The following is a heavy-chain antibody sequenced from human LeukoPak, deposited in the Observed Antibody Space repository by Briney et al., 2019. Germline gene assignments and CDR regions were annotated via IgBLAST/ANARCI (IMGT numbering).Heavy chain of an antibody. J-gene: IGHJ4*02. CDR1: GYSISSGYY. CDR2: INHSGST. V-gene: IGHV4-38-2*02. CDR3: ARLAPVGYFDY. Sequence: SETLSLTCTVSGYSISSGYYWGWIRQPPGKGLEWIGEINHSGSTNYNPSLKSRVTISVDTSKNQFSLKLSSVTAADTAVYYCARLAPVGYFDYWGQGTLVTVSS. D-gene: IGHD4-23*01.